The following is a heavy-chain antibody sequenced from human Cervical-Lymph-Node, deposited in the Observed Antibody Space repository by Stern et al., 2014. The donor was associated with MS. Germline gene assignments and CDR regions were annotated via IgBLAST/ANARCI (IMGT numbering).Heavy chain of an antibody. CDR3: VRASDPLFEY. CDR2: ISTTGKTI. V-gene: IGHV3-11*01. J-gene: IGHJ4*02. Sequence: VQLVQSGGGSVKPGGSLTLSCAVSGFPFSDYHIHWIRLAQGNGLEWISYISTTGKTIYDADYVKGRFTISRDNAKNSLYLQMNSLRVEDTAVYYCVRASDPLFEYWGKGTLVTVS. CDR1: GFPFSDYH. D-gene: IGHD2-21*02.